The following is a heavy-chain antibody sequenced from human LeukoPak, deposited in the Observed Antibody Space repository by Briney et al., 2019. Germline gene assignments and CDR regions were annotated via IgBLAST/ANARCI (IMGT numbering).Heavy chain of an antibody. V-gene: IGHV4-59*12. Sequence: PSETLSLTCTVSGGSISNYYWNWIRQPPGKGLEWIGYIYYSGTTNYNPSLKSRVSMSVDTSKNQFSLKLSSVTAADTAVYYCARGRWLQLMIDYWGQGTLVTVSS. J-gene: IGHJ4*02. CDR2: IYYSGTT. CDR1: GGSISNYY. D-gene: IGHD5-24*01. CDR3: ARGRWLQLMIDY.